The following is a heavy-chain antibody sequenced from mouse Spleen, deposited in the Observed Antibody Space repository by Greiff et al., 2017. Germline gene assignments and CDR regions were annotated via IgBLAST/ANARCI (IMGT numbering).Heavy chain of an antibody. CDR1: GYTFTSYW. V-gene: IGHV1-59*01. J-gene: IGHJ3*01. CDR2: IDPSDSYT. Sequence: QVQLQQPGAELVRPGTSVKLSCKASGYTFTSYWMHWVKQRPGQGLEWIGVIDPSDSYTNYNQKFKGKATLTVDTSSSTAYMQLSSLTSEDSAVYYCAREEGANWVFAYWGQGTLVTVSA. CDR3: AREEGANWVFAY. D-gene: IGHD4-1*01.